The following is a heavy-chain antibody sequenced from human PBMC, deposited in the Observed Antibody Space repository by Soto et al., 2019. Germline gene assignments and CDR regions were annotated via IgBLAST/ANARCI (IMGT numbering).Heavy chain of an antibody. CDR3: ARAPPAYSSSWYSITYYYYYGMDV. Sequence: SETLSLTCAVYGGSFSGYYWSWIRQPPGKGLEWIGEISHSGSTNYNPSLKSRVTISVDTSKNQFSLKLSSVTAADTAVYYCARAPPAYSSSWYSITYYYYYGMDVWGQGTTVTVSS. J-gene: IGHJ6*02. CDR2: ISHSGST. D-gene: IGHD6-13*01. CDR1: GGSFSGYY. V-gene: IGHV4-34*01.